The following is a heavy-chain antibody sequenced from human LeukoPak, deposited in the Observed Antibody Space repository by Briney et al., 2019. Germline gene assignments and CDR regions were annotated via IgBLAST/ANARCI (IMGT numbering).Heavy chain of an antibody. CDR3: ARDYASDY. D-gene: IGHD3-10*01. Sequence: DPVKGRFTISRDNAKNSLYLQMSSLRAEDTAVYYCARDYASDYWGQGTLVTVSS. V-gene: IGHV3-7*01. J-gene: IGHJ4*02.